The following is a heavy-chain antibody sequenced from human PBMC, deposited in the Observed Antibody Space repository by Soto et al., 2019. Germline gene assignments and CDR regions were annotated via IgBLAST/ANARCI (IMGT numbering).Heavy chain of an antibody. J-gene: IGHJ6*02. D-gene: IGHD1-7*01. CDR3: ARLCVELQYHYYYGMDV. Sequence: PSGDPPFTCTASGGSISSSSHYWGWIRQPPGKGLEWIGSIYYSGSTYDNSSLKSRVTISVDTSKNQFSLKLSSVTAADTAVYYCARLCVELQYHYYYGMDVWGQGTTVTVSS. CDR2: IYYSGST. CDR1: GGSISSSSHY. V-gene: IGHV4-39*01.